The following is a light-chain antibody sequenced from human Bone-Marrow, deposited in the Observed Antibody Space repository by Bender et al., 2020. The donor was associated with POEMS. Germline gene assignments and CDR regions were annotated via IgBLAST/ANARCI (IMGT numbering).Light chain of an antibody. Sequence: SYELTQPPSVSVSPGQTVSITCSGDKLGDKYVCWYQQRPGQSPVLVMYEDRKRPSGIPERFSGSNSGNTATLTISGTQVEDEADYFCFSATGNTLEFGGGTKLTVL. V-gene: IGLV3-1*01. CDR1: KLGDKY. CDR3: FSATGNTLE. J-gene: IGLJ2*01. CDR2: EDR.